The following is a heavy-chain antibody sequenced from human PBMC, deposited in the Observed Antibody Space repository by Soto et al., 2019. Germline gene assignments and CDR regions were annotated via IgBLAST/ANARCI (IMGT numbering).Heavy chain of an antibody. V-gene: IGHV3-33*08. Sequence: PGGSLRLSCTASGFTFNTHWMHWVRQAPGKGLVWVAGIDYSEINQYYIDPVKGRFTISRDQSKNTLYLQMNSLRAEDTAVYYCARDFCPVPTCYDLWGQGVLVTVSS. D-gene: IGHD2-2*01. CDR2: IDYSEINQ. CDR3: ARDFCPVPTCYDL. J-gene: IGHJ4*02. CDR1: GFTFNTHW.